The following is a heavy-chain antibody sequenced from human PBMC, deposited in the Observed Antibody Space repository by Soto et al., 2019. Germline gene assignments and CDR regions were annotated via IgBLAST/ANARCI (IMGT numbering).Heavy chain of an antibody. V-gene: IGHV4-39*01. Sequence: SETLSLTCTVSGGSISSSSYYWGWIRQPPGKGLEWIGSIYCSGSTYYNPSLKSRVTISVDTSKNQFSLKLSSVTAADTAVYYCARPLVVGATTNWFDPWGQGTLVTVSS. CDR2: IYCSGST. CDR1: GGSISSSSYY. J-gene: IGHJ5*02. D-gene: IGHD1-26*01. CDR3: ARPLVVGATTNWFDP.